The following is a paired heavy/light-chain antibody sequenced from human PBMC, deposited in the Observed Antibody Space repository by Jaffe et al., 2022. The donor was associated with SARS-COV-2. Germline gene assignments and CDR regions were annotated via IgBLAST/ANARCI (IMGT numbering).Light chain of an antibody. V-gene: IGKV3-11*01. CDR3: QQRSNWPPKT. CDR1: QSVSSY. Sequence: EIVLTQSPATLSLSPGERATLSCRASQSVSSYLAWYQQKPGQAPRLLIYDASNRATGIPARFSGSGSGTDFTLTISSLEPEDFAVYYCQQRSNWPPKTFGQGTKLEIK. J-gene: IGKJ2*01. CDR2: DAS.
Heavy chain of an antibody. CDR2: ISSSSSYI. Sequence: EVQLVESGGGLVKPGGSLRLSCAASGFTFSSYSMNWVRQAPGKGLEWVSSISSSSSYIYYADSVKGRFTISRDNAKNSLYLQMNSLRAEDTAVYYCARDPVEMATITEGWAFDYWGQGTLVTVSS. D-gene: IGHD5-12*01. V-gene: IGHV3-21*01. J-gene: IGHJ4*02. CDR1: GFTFSSYS. CDR3: ARDPVEMATITEGWAFDY.